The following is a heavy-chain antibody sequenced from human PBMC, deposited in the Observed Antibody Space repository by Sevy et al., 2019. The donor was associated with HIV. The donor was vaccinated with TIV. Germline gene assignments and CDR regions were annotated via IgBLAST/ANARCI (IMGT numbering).Heavy chain of an antibody. J-gene: IGHJ5*02. D-gene: IGHD6-19*01. CDR1: GFTFSSYV. CDR2: ISGSGGSS. Sequence: GGSLRLSCAASGFTFSSYVMSWVRQAPGKGLEWVSAISGSGGSSDYADSVKGRFTISRDNSNNRLFLQMNSLRAEDTAVYYCAKAYSGGWYLWFDPWGQGTLVTVSS. CDR3: AKAYSGGWYLWFDP. V-gene: IGHV3-23*01.